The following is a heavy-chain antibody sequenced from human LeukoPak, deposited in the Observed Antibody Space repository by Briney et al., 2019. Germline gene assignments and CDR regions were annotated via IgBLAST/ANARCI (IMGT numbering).Heavy chain of an antibody. CDR3: AKVHTGDLYDSSGYYFDY. CDR1: GFTFSSYA. D-gene: IGHD3-22*01. J-gene: IGHJ4*02. CDR2: ISGSDGST. V-gene: IGHV3-23*01. Sequence: QPGGSLRLSCAASGFTFSSYAMTWVRQAPDKGLEWDSAISGSDGSTYYADSVKGRFTISRDNSKNTLYLQMNSLRAEDTAVYYCAKVHTGDLYDSSGYYFDYWGQGTLVTVSS.